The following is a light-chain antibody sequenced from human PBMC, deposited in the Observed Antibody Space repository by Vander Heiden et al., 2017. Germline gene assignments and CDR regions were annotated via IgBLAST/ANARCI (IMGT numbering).Light chain of an antibody. CDR1: QSVSSN. CDR3: QQYNNWPIT. CDR2: GAS. Sequence: VMPHSPSTLSVSPGERATLACRASQSVSSNLAWYQQKPGQAPRLLIYGASTRATGIPARFSGSGSGTEFTLTISSLQSEDFAVYYCQQYNNWPITFGQGTRLEIK. V-gene: IGKV3-15*01. J-gene: IGKJ5*01.